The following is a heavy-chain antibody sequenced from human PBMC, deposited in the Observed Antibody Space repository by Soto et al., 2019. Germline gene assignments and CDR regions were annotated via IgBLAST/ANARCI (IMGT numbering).Heavy chain of an antibody. V-gene: IGHV4-31*03. J-gene: IGHJ5*02. CDR1: GGSISSGGYY. CDR2: IYYSGST. Sequence: QVQLQESGPGLVKPSQTLSLTCTVSGGSISSGGYYWSWIRQHPGKGLEWIGCIYYSGSTYYNPSLPCRVTTSVATSKNPFSLQLSSVTAAAPSVYYCARELGGTRDNWFDPWAQGTRLTVSS. CDR3: ARELGGTRDNWFDP. D-gene: IGHD6-19*01.